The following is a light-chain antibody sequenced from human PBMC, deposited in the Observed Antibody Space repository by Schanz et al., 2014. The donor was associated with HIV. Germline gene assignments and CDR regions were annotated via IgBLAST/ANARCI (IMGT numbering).Light chain of an antibody. CDR2: GVF. V-gene: IGLV2-14*03. CDR1: NNDIGSYTY. CDR3: SSYTGRSSWV. Sequence: QSALTQPASVSGSPGQSITVSCTGTNNDIGSYTYVAWYQQHPGKAPKVVVYGVFDRPSGVSNRFSGSKSGSTASLTISGLQTEDEAYYYCSSYTGRSSWVFGGGTKLTVL. J-gene: IGLJ3*02.